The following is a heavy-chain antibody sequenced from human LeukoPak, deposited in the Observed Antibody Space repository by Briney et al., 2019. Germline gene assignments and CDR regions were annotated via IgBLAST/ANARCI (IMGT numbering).Heavy chain of an antibody. J-gene: IGHJ6*02. CDR1: GFTFSTYW. CDR3: ARGIKYYYGMDV. CDR2: ISSDGSTT. Sequence: GGSLRLSCVASGFTFSTYWMHWVRQAPGKGLVWVSRISSDGSTTDYADSVKGRFTISRDNAKNTLYLQMNSLRAEDTAVYYCARGIKYYYGMDVWGQGTTVTVSS. D-gene: IGHD1-20*01. V-gene: IGHV3-74*01.